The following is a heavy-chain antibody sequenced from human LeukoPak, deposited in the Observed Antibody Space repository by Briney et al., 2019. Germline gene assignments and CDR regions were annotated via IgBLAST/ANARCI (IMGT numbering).Heavy chain of an antibody. CDR3: AKALGGSGSNFDY. J-gene: IGHJ4*02. CDR1: GFTFSSYA. D-gene: IGHD3-10*01. CDR2: ISGSGGST. Sequence: GGSLRLSCAASGFTFSSYAMNWVRQAPGKGLEWVSTISGSGGSTYYADSVKGRFTISSDNSKNTLYLQMNSLRAEDTAVYYCAKALGGSGSNFDYWGQGTLVTVSS. V-gene: IGHV3-23*01.